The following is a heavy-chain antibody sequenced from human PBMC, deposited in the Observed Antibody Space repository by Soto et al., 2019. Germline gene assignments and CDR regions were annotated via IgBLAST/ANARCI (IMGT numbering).Heavy chain of an antibody. Sequence: ASVKVSCKASGYTFTSYAMHWVRQAPGQRLEWMGWMNPNSGNTGYAQKFQGRVTMTRNTSISTAYMELSSLRSEDTAVYYCARWKIYDFWSGLLYYYYYMDVWGKGTTVTVSS. J-gene: IGHJ6*03. CDR2: MNPNSGNT. CDR1: GYTFTSYA. D-gene: IGHD3-3*01. V-gene: IGHV1-8*02. CDR3: ARWKIYDFWSGLLYYYYYMDV.